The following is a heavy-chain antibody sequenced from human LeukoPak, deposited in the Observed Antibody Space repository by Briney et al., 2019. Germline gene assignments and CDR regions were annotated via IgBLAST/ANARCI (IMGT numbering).Heavy chain of an antibody. V-gene: IGHV4-59*01. J-gene: IGHJ6*03. CDR1: GGSISSYY. D-gene: IGHD1-1*01. Sequence: PSGTLSLTXTVSGGSISSYYWSWIRQPPGKGLEWIGYIYYSGSTNYNPSLKSRVTISVDTSKNQFSLKLSSVTAADTAVYYCARDPSERYYYYMDVWGKGTTVTVSS. CDR3: ARDPSERYYYYMDV. CDR2: IYYSGST.